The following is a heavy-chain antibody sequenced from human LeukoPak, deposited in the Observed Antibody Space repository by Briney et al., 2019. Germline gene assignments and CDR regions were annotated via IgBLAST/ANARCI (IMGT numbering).Heavy chain of an antibody. D-gene: IGHD2-2*01. V-gene: IGHV4-39*07. CDR1: GGSISSSSYY. CDR3: ARVHFRRIVVVPAALNWFDP. Sequence: PSETLSLTCTVSGGSISSSSYYWGWIRQPPGKGLEWIGSIYYSGSTYYNPSLKSRVTISVDTSKNQFSLKLSSVTAADTAVYYCARVHFRRIVVVPAALNWFDPWGQGTLVTVSS. J-gene: IGHJ5*02. CDR2: IYYSGST.